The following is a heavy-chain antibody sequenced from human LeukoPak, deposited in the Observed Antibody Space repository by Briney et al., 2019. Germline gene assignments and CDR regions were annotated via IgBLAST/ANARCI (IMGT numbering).Heavy chain of an antibody. J-gene: IGHJ5*02. V-gene: IGHV3-7*04. CDR3: ARGGIWFDP. D-gene: IGHD1-14*01. CDR2: IKQDGSEK. Sequence: GGSLRLSCVESGFTFRSNWMSWVRQAPGKGLEWVANIKQDGSEKNYVDSVKGRFTISRDKAKNSLFLQMNSLKAEDTAVYYCARGGIWFDPWGQGTLVTVSS. CDR1: GFTFRSNW.